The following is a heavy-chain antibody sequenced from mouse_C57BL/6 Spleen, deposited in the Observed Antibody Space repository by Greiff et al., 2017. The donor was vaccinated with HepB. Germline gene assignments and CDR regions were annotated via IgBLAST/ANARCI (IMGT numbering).Heavy chain of an antibody. CDR3: ARGRDYDGYYDAMDY. CDR2: IDPANGNT. J-gene: IGHJ4*01. V-gene: IGHV14-3*01. D-gene: IGHD2-3*01. Sequence: VQLKESVAELVRPGASVKLSCTASGFNIKNTYMHWVKQRPEQGLEWIGRIDPANGNTKYAPKFQGKATITADTSSNTAYLQLSSLTSEDTAIYYCARGRDYDGYYDAMDYWGQGTSVTVSS. CDR1: GFNIKNTY.